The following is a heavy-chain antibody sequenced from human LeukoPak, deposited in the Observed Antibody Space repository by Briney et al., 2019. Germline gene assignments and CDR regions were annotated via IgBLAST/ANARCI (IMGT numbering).Heavy chain of an antibody. CDR3: ARHQSYNYYYGSGSYYPSPDNWFDP. D-gene: IGHD3-10*01. V-gene: IGHV4-34*01. Sequence: SETLSLTCAVYGGSFSGYYWSWIRQPPGKGLEWIWEINHSGSTNYNPSLKSRVTISVDTSKNQFSLKLSSVTAADTAVYYCARHQSYNYYYGSGSYYPSPDNWFDPWGQGTLVTVSS. CDR2: INHSGST. CDR1: GGSFSGYY. J-gene: IGHJ5*02.